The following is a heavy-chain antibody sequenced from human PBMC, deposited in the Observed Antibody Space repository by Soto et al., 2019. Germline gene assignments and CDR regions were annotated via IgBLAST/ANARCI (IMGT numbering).Heavy chain of an antibody. CDR3: AKDIAAAGMAYYYYGMDV. CDR2: ISGSGGST. J-gene: IGHJ6*02. V-gene: IGHV3-23*01. CDR1: GFTFSSYA. Sequence: GGSLRLSCAASGFTFSSYAMSWVRQAPGKGLEWVSAISGSGGSTYYADSVKGRFTISRDNSKNTLYLQMNSLRAEDTAVYYCAKDIAAAGMAYYYYGMDVWGQGTTVTVS. D-gene: IGHD6-13*01.